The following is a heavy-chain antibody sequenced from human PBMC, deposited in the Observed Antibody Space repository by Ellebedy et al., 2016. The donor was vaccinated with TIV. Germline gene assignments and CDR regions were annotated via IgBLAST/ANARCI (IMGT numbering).Heavy chain of an antibody. J-gene: IGHJ6*02. CDR3: ARCDHGSGSMDV. Sequence: SETLSLTCTVSGGSISNYYWSWIRQPPGKGLEWIGYIYYSGSTNYNPSLKSRVTISVDTSKNQFSLKLSSVTAADTAVYYCARCDHGSGSMDVWGQGTTVTVSS. V-gene: IGHV4-59*01. CDR2: IYYSGST. CDR1: GGSISNYY. D-gene: IGHD3-10*01.